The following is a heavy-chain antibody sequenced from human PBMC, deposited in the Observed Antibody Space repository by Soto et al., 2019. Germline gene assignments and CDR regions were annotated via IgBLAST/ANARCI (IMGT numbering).Heavy chain of an antibody. J-gene: IGHJ4*02. D-gene: IGHD6-13*01. CDR2: TYYGASS. Sequence: KPSETLSLTCAVSGYSISSGYYWGWIRQPPGKGLEWLGTTYYGASSYYNPSLRSRITILLDASTNQLSLKLSSVTAADTAVYFCVPVAGRASWYETDSWGQGILVTVSS. CDR1: GYSISSGYY. V-gene: IGHV4-38-2*01. CDR3: VPVAGRASWYETDS.